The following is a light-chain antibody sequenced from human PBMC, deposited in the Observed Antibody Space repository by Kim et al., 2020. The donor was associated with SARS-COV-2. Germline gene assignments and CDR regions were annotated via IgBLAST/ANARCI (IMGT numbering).Light chain of an antibody. CDR2: DAS. CDR1: QDINNY. J-gene: IGKJ4*01. CDR3: QQYEKFPLT. V-gene: IGKV1-33*01. Sequence: ESVGDRVTITCQASQDINNYLNWYQQKAGEAPKLLIYDASRLQTGVPSRFSGSELGTHFTFTISSLQPEDFATYYCQQYEKFPLTFGGGTKVDIK.